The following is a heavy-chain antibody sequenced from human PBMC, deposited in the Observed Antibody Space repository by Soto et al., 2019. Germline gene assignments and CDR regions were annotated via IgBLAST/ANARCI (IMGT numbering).Heavy chain of an antibody. J-gene: IGHJ6*02. D-gene: IGHD2-2*01. CDR2: IYYSGST. Sequence: PSETLSLTCTVSGGSVSSGSYYWSWIRQPPGKGLEWIGYIYYSGSTNYNPSLKSRVTISVDTSKNQFSLKLSSVTAADTAVYYCARDRGYQLLKGGYYYYGMDVWGQGTTVTVSS. V-gene: IGHV4-61*01. CDR3: ARDRGYQLLKGGYYYYGMDV. CDR1: GGSVSSGSYY.